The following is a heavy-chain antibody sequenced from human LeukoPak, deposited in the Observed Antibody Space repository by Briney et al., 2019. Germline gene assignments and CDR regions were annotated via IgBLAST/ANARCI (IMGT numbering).Heavy chain of an antibody. CDR1: GASSRSNNW. D-gene: IGHD3-22*01. CDR3: ARDPVTMIVVVINPSWDFDY. Sequence: PSETLSLTCAVSGASSRSNNWWSWVRQPPGKGLEWIGEIYHPGSTYYNPSLKSRVAISVDTSKNQFSLKMSSVTAADTAVYYCARDPVTMIVVVINPSWDFDYWGQGTLVTVSS. V-gene: IGHV4-4*02. J-gene: IGHJ4*02. CDR2: IYHPGST.